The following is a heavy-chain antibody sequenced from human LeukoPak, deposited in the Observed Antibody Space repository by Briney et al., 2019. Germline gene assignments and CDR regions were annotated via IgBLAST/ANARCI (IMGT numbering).Heavy chain of an antibody. V-gene: IGHV3-20*04. CDR1: GFTFSNAW. CDR2: INWNGGST. Sequence: GGSLRLSCAASGFTFSNAWMSWVRQAPGKGLEWVSGINWNGGSTGYADSVKGRFTISRDNAKNSLYLQMNSLRAEDTALYYCARGVDSSGYWYYFDYWGQGTLVTVSS. J-gene: IGHJ4*02. CDR3: ARGVDSSGYWYYFDY. D-gene: IGHD3-22*01.